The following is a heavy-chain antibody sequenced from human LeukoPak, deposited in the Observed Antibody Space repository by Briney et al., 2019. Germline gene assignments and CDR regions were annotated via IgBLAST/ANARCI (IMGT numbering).Heavy chain of an antibody. Sequence: SETLSLTCAVYGGSFIGYYWSWIRQPPGKGLEWIGEINHSGSTNYNPSLKSRVTISVDTSKNQFSLKLSSVTAADTAVYYCARDAFGEKDYWGQGTLVTVSS. CDR1: GGSFIGYY. V-gene: IGHV4-34*01. D-gene: IGHD3-10*01. J-gene: IGHJ4*02. CDR2: INHSGST. CDR3: ARDAFGEKDY.